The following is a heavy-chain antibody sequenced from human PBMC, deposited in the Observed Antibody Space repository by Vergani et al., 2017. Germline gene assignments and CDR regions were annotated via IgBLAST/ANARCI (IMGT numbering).Heavy chain of an antibody. Sequence: QVQLQQWGAGLLKPSETLSLTCAVFGGSFRGYYWCWIRPPPGKGLEWVGEINHSGSTNYNPSLKSRVTISVDTSKNQFSLKLSSMTAADTAVYYCARGRGSTGCMDVWGKXP. CDR2: INHSGST. J-gene: IGHJ6*03. D-gene: IGHD6-13*01. V-gene: IGHV4-34*01. CDR3: ARGRGSTGCMDV. CDR1: GGSFRGYY.